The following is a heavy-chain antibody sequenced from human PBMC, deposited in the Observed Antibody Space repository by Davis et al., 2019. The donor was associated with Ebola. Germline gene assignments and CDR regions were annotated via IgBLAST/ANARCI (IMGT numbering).Heavy chain of an antibody. D-gene: IGHD3/OR15-3a*01. V-gene: IGHV1-2*02. CDR2: INPNSGGT. CDR1: GYTFTGYY. Sequence: ASVKVSCKASGYTFTGYYMHWVRQAPGQGLEWMGWINPNSGGTNYAQKFQGRLTISRDTSANTAYMELNSLKSEDTAVYYCAREVWTGDDAFDIWGQGTMVTVSS. CDR3: AREVWTGDDAFDI. J-gene: IGHJ3*02.